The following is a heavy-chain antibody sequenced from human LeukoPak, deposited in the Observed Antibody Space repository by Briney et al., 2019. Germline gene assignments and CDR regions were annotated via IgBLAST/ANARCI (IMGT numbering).Heavy chain of an antibody. Sequence: SETLSLTCTVSGGSISGYFWSWIRQPPGKGLGWIGYIYSSGTTYYNPSLKSRVTISVDMSKNQRSLRLSSVTAADTAMYYCVKSGGYGLIDYWGQGTRVTVSS. D-gene: IGHD1-26*01. CDR1: GGSISGYF. J-gene: IGHJ4*02. V-gene: IGHV4-59*04. CDR2: IYSSGTT. CDR3: VKSGGYGLIDY.